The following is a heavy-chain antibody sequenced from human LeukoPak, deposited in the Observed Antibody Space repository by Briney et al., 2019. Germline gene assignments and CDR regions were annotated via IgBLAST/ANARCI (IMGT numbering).Heavy chain of an antibody. J-gene: IGHJ5*02. CDR1: GYTFTGYY. CDR2: INPNSGGT. CDR3: ARGVRSRSVWFDP. D-gene: IGHD3-10*01. Sequence: ASVKVSCKASGYTFTGYYMHWVRQAPGQGLEWMGRINPNSGGTNYAQKFQGRVTMTRDTSISTAYMELSRLRSDDTAVYYCARGVRSRSVWFDPWGQGTLVTVSS. V-gene: IGHV1-2*06.